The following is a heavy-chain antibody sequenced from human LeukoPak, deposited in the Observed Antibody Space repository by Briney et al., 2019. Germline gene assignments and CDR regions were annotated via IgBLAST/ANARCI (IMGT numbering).Heavy chain of an antibody. CDR2: IKQDGSEK. V-gene: IGHV3-7*01. Sequence: PGGSLRLSCVASGFTFSSYWMSWVRQAPGKGLELVANIKQDGSEKYYVDSVRGRFTISRDNVKNSLYLQMNSLRAEDTAVYYCARGGKFYYDSSGYPGDYWGQGTLVTVSS. J-gene: IGHJ4*02. CDR1: GFTFSSYW. D-gene: IGHD3-22*01. CDR3: ARGGKFYYDSSGYPGDY.